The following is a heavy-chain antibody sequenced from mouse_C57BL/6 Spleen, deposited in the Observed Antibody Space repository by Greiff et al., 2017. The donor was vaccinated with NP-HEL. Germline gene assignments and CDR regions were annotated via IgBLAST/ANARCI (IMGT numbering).Heavy chain of an antibody. CDR1: GYTFTSYW. J-gene: IGHJ4*01. V-gene: IGHV1-69*01. D-gene: IGHD2-3*01. Sequence: QVQLQQPGAELVMPGASVKLSCKASGYTFTSYWMHWVKQRPGQGLEWIGEIDPSDSYTNYNQKFKGKSTLTVDKSSSTAYMQLSSLTSEDSAVYYCARGEDYDGYPYYYAMDYWGQGTSVTVSS. CDR3: ARGEDYDGYPYYYAMDY. CDR2: IDPSDSYT.